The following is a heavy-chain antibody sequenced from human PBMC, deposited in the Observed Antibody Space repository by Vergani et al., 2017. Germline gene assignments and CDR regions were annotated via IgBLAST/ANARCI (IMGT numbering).Heavy chain of an antibody. Sequence: QVQLVQSGAEVKKPGASVKVSCKASGYTFTGYYMHWVRQAPGQGLEWMGWISAYNGNTNYAQELQGRVTMTTDTSTSTAYMELRSLRSDDPAVYYCAREMVRGVKPYYYYGMDVWGQGTTVTVSS. J-gene: IGHJ6*02. CDR3: AREMVRGVKPYYYYGMDV. CDR1: GYTFTGYY. D-gene: IGHD3-10*01. V-gene: IGHV1-18*04. CDR2: ISAYNGNT.